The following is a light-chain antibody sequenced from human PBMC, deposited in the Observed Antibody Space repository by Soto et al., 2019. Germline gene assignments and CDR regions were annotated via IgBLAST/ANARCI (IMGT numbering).Light chain of an antibody. Sequence: EVVLTQSPGTLSLSPGESATLSCRASQSVYINSLAWYQHKRGRAPRLLIYGASTRATAVPVRFTGSGSGTDFALTISSLEPDDAAVYYCQQYGDSPFTFGPGTNLDIK. J-gene: IGKJ2*01. CDR3: QQYGDSPFT. V-gene: IGKV3-20*01. CDR2: GAS. CDR1: QSVYINS.